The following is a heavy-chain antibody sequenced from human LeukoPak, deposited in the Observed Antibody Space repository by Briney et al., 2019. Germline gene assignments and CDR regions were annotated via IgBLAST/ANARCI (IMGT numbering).Heavy chain of an antibody. D-gene: IGHD6-19*01. CDR3: AGTWEWLPDVGWYFDL. CDR1: GFTFSSYA. V-gene: IGHV3-30-3*01. J-gene: IGHJ2*01. Sequence: GGSLRLSCAASGFTFSSYAMHWVRQAPGKGLEWVAVISYDGSNKYYADSVKGRFTISRDNSKNTLYLQMNSLRAEDTAVYYCAGTWEWLPDVGWYFDLWGRGTLVTVSS. CDR2: ISYDGSNK.